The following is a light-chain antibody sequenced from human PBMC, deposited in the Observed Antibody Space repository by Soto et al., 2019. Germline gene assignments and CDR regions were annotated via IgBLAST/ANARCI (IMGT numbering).Light chain of an antibody. V-gene: IGKV1-33*01. CDR3: QQFDVLPPYT. Sequence: DIQLTQSPPSLSSSEGDRVTITCQASHDITNYLNWYQQKPWKAPKLLIYDADNLQTGDPSRFSGSVAGTEFTCTNGSLQPEDVSTYFCQQFDVLPPYTFGQGTKEEIK. CDR2: DAD. J-gene: IGKJ2*01. CDR1: HDITNY.